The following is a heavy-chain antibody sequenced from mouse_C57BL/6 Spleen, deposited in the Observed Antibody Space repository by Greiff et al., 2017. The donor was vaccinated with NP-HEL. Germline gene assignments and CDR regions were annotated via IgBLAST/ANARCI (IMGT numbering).Heavy chain of an antibody. D-gene: IGHD1-1*01. V-gene: IGHV5-16*01. J-gene: IGHJ4*01. CDR1: GFTFSDYY. CDR3: ARGTVVAVDY. CDR2: INYDGSST. Sequence: EVKLVESEGGLVQPGSSMKLSCTASGFTFSDYYMAWVRQVPEKGLEWVANINYDGSSTYYLDSLKSRFIISRDNAKNILYLQMSSLKSEDTATYYCARGTVVAVDYWGQGTSVTVSS.